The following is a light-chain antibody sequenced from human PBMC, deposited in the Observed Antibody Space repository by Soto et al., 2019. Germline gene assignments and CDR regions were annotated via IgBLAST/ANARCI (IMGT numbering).Light chain of an antibody. CDR1: SSDVGSLTY. Sequence: QSALTQPASVSGSPGQSITISCTGTSSDVGSLTYVSWYQHHPGKAPKVILYDVSYRPSGVSNRFSGSKSGNTASLTISGLQAEDAADYYCSSYTSSTTLFGGGTKVTVL. J-gene: IGLJ2*01. CDR2: DVS. V-gene: IGLV2-14*03. CDR3: SSYTSSTTL.